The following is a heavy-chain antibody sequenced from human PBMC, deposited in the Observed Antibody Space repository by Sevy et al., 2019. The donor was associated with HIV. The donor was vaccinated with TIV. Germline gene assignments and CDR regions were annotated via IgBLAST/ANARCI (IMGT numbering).Heavy chain of an antibody. D-gene: IGHD3-16*02. J-gene: IGHJ4*02. Sequence: GGSLRLSCAASGFTFATYWMTWVRQAPGKGLEWVAYIKQDGTDKYYVDSVRGRFAISRDNAKNSLYLHMSGLRAGDTAVYYCARALADWGSFHYSSWGRGTLVTVSS. CDR2: IKQDGTDK. CDR3: ARALADWGSFHYSS. CDR1: GFTFATYW. V-gene: IGHV3-7*01.